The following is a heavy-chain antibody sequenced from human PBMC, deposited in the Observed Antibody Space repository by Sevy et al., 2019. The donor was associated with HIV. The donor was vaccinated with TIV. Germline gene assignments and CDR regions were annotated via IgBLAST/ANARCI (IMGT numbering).Heavy chain of an antibody. J-gene: IGHJ5*02. CDR3: ARGTPMVRGVAVWFDP. CDR2: INHSGST. V-gene: IGHV4-34*01. D-gene: IGHD3-10*01. CDR1: GGSFSGYY. Sequence: SETLSLTCAVYGGSFSGYYWSWIRQPPGKGLEWIGEINHSGSTNYNPSLKSRVTISVDTSKNQFSLKLSSVTAADTAVYYCARGTPMVRGVAVWFDPWGQGTLVTVSS.